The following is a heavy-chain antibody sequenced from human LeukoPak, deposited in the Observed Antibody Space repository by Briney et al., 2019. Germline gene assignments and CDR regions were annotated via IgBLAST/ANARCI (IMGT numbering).Heavy chain of an antibody. CDR2: IYSGGST. CDR1: GFTVSSNY. CDR3: ASFPVDYGDYGYDY. V-gene: IGHV3-66*01. D-gene: IGHD4-17*01. Sequence: PGGSLRLSCAASGFTVSSNYMSWVRQAPGKGLEWVSVIYSGGSTYYADSAKGRFTISRDNSKNTLYLQMNSLRAEDTAVYYCASFPVDYGDYGYDYWGQGTLVTVSS. J-gene: IGHJ4*02.